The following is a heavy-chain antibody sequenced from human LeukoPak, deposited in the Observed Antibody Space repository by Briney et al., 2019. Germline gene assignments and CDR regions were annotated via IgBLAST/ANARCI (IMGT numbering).Heavy chain of an antibody. D-gene: IGHD3-16*01. V-gene: IGHV3-64*01. J-gene: IGHJ6*03. CDR2: ISSNGGST. Sequence: GGSLRLSCAASGFTFSSYAMHWVRQAPGKGLEYVSAISSNGGSTYYANSVKGRFTISRDNAKNTLYLQMNSLRAEDTAVYYCARVLTYYYYYMDVWGKGTTVTVSS. CDR3: ARVLTYYYYYMDV. CDR1: GFTFSSYA.